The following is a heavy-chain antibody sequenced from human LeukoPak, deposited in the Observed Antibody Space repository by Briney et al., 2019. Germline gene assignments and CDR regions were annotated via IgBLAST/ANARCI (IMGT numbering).Heavy chain of an antibody. CDR3: ARGFQGWHAEGFDY. CDR1: GFSFSSYW. D-gene: IGHD6-19*01. CDR2: IKQDGSEK. V-gene: IGHV3-7*01. J-gene: IGHJ4*02. Sequence: PGGSLRLSCAASGFSFSSYWMSWVRQAPGKGLEWVANIKQDGSEKYYLDSVKGRFTISRDNAKNSLYLQMNSLRADDTAVYYCARGFQGWHAEGFDYWGQGTVVTVSS.